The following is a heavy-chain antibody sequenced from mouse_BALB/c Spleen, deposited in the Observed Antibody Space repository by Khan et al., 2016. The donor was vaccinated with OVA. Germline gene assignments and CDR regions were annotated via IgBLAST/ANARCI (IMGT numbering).Heavy chain of an antibody. CDR1: GYSFTSYW. CDR2: IYPGISDT. CDR3: TSSYGSFYFDY. J-gene: IGHJ2*01. Sequence: VQLQQSGTVLARPGASVKMSCKASGYSFTSYWIHWVKQRPGQGLEWIGTIYPGISDTRYNQKFKGKAKLTAVTSASTAYMELSSLTNEDSAVYYCTSSYGSFYFDYWGQGTTLTVSS. D-gene: IGHD2-2*01. V-gene: IGHV1-5*01.